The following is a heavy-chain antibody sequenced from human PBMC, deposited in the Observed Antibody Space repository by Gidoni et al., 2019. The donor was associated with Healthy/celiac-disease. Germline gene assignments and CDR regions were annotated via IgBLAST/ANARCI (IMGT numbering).Heavy chain of an antibody. CDR3: AKDPSNGLGIKGHFDY. Sequence: EVQLLESGGGLVQPGGYLRLSCAASGFTFSSYAMSWVRQAPGKGLGWVSPISGSGGSTYYADSVKGRFTISRDNSKNTLYLQMNSLRAEDTAVYYCAKDPSNGLGIKGHFDYWGQGTLVTVSS. CDR1: GFTFSSYA. J-gene: IGHJ4*02. CDR2: ISGSGGST. D-gene: IGHD7-27*01. V-gene: IGHV3-23*01.